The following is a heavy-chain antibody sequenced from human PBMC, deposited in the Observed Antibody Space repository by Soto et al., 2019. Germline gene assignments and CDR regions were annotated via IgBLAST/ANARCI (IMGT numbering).Heavy chain of an antibody. V-gene: IGHV1-69*02. CDR2: IIPILGIA. Sequence: SVKVSCKASGGTFSSYTISWVRQAPGQGLEWMGRIIPILGIANYAQKFQGRVTITADKSTSTAYMELSSLRSEDTAVYYCASSDYVWGSYRRTVDYWGQGTLVTVSS. CDR3: ASSDYVWGSYRRTVDY. CDR1: GGTFSSYT. J-gene: IGHJ4*02. D-gene: IGHD3-16*02.